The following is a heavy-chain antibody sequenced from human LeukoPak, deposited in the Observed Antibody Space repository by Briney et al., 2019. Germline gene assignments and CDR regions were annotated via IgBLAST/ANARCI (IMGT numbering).Heavy chain of an antibody. CDR1: GFTFGSYW. V-gene: IGHV3-7*01. CDR2: IKPDGSEK. CDR3: EREGHFDY. J-gene: IGHJ4*02. Sequence: GGSLRLSCAASGFTFGSYWMSWVRQAPGKGLEWVANIKPDGSEKYYVDSVKGRFTISRDNAKNSLYLQMNSLRAEDTAVYYCEREGHFDYWGQGTLVTVSS.